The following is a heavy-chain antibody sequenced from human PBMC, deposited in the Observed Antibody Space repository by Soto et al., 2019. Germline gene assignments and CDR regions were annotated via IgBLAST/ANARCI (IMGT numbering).Heavy chain of an antibody. CDR3: ATTPGGAAY. J-gene: IGHJ4*02. Sequence: PGGSLRLSCAVSGFTFSAFTMHRVRQAQGKGLEWVADISYNGKYEYYADSVKGRFTISRDNSKSTLYLQMNSLTPEDTAVYYCATTPGGAAYWGQGTLVTVSS. CDR1: GFTFSAFT. V-gene: IGHV3-30*04. CDR2: ISYNGKYE. D-gene: IGHD2-15*01.